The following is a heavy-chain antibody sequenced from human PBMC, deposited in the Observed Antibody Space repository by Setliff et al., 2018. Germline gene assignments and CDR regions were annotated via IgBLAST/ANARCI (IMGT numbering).Heavy chain of an antibody. Sequence: GSLRLSCAASGFTFGTYTMNWIRQAPGKGLEWVSSISRDSLHIYYADSVKGRFTISRDNSKNTLYLQMNSLRPEDTAVYYCARTCSGSGCYAGLESWGQGTPVTVSS. D-gene: IGHD2-15*01. CDR2: ISRDSLHI. J-gene: IGHJ4*02. CDR3: ARTCSGSGCYAGLES. V-gene: IGHV3-23*01. CDR1: GFTFGTYT.